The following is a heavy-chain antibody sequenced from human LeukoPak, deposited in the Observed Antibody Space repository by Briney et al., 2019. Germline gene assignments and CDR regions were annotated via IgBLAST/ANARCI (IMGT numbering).Heavy chain of an antibody. CDR2: ISSSSSYI. CDR1: GFTFSSYS. CDR3: ARRRVVVVAATLRDAFDI. J-gene: IGHJ3*02. Sequence: GSLRLSCAASGFTFSSYSMNWVRQAPGKGLEWVSSISSSSSYIYYADSVKGRFTISRDNAKNSLYLQMNSLRAEDTAVYYCARRRVVVVAATLRDAFDIWGQGTMVTVSS. D-gene: IGHD2-15*01. V-gene: IGHV3-21*01.